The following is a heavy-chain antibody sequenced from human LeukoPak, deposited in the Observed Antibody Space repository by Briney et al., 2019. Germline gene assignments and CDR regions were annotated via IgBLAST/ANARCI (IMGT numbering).Heavy chain of an antibody. J-gene: IGHJ6*03. CDR2: MNPNSGNT. CDR3: ARVRGVAGTYYYYYMDV. D-gene: IGHD6-19*01. CDR1: GYTFTSYD. V-gene: IGHV1-8*01. Sequence: ASVKVSCKASGYTFTSYDINWVRQATGQGLEWMGWMNPNSGNTGYAQNFQGRVTMTRNTSISTAYMELSSLRSEDTAVYYCARVRGVAGTYYYYYMDVWGKGTTVTVSS.